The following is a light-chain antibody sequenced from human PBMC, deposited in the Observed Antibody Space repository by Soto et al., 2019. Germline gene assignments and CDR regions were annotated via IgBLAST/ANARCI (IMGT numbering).Light chain of an antibody. V-gene: IGLV1-40*01. Sequence: QSVLTQPPSVSGAPGQRVTISCTGSSSHIGAGSDVHWYQQLPGTAPKLLIFGNINRPSGVPDRFSGSKSGTSASLAITGLQAEDEADYYCQSYDRSRSGYVVFGGGTKRTVL. J-gene: IGLJ2*01. CDR1: SSHIGAGSD. CDR2: GNI. CDR3: QSYDRSRSGYVV.